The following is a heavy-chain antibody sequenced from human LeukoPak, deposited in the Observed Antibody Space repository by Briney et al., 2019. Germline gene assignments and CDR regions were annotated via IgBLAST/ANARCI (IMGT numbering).Heavy chain of an antibody. CDR2: ISGSGGST. CDR3: AKLHYESGSYRHFDY. Sequence: GGSLRLSCTASGFTFGDYAMSWVRQAPGKGLEWVSAISGSGGSTYYADSVKGRFTISRDNSKNTLYLQMNSLRAEDTAVYYCAKLHYESGSYRHFDYWGQGTLVTVSS. CDR1: GFTFGDYA. D-gene: IGHD1-26*01. J-gene: IGHJ4*02. V-gene: IGHV3-23*01.